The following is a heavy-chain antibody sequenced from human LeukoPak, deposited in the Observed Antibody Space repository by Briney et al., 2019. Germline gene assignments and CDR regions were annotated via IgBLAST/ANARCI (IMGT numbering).Heavy chain of an antibody. Sequence: GGSLRLSCAASGFTFSSYTMNWVRQAPGKGLEWVSSTSSSSGYIYYAESVKGRFTISRDNARNSLYLQMNSLRAEDTTVYYCARVVVSSGSLDYWGQGTLVTVTS. CDR3: ARVVVSSGSLDY. J-gene: IGHJ4*02. CDR1: GFTFSSYT. V-gene: IGHV3-21*01. CDR2: TSSSSGYI. D-gene: IGHD3-10*01.